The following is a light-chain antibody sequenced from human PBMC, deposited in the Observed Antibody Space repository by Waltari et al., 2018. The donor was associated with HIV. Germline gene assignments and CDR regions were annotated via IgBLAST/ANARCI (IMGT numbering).Light chain of an antibody. CDR3: SSHAGSKVV. CDR1: SSDVGGYNY. CDR2: DVI. Sequence: QSALTQPPSASGSPGQSVTLPCTGTSSDVGGYNYVSWHQQHPGKAPKLMIYDVIKRPSGFPDRFSGSKAGNTASLTVSGLQPEDEADYYCSSHAGSKVVFGGGTRLTVL. J-gene: IGLJ2*01. V-gene: IGLV2-8*01.